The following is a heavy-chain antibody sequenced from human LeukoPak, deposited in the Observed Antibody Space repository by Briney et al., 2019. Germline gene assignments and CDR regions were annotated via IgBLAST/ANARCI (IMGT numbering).Heavy chain of an antibody. J-gene: IGHJ4*02. D-gene: IGHD2-21*01. Sequence: GGSLRLSCVASGFTFSSYAMSWVRQAPGKGLEWVSAISGSGVRTYYADSVKGRFTISRDNSKNTLYLQVNSLRAEDTAVYYCAKDRSIVVVVAITPIDYWGQGTLVTVSS. CDR1: GFTFSSYA. CDR3: AKDRSIVVVVAITPIDY. V-gene: IGHV3-23*01. CDR2: ISGSGVRT.